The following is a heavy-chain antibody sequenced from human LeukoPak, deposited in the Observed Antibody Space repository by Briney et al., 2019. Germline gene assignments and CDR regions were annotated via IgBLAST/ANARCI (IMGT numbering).Heavy chain of an antibody. D-gene: IGHD2-21*01. J-gene: IGHJ4*02. CDR1: GFSLSSYE. CDR3: ARGALGCGGDCLDF. V-gene: IGHV3-48*03. CDR2: IDTSGSTT. Sequence: PGGSLRLSCAASGFSLSSYEWNWVRQAPGKGLEWVSYIDTSGSTTFNADSVKGRFTTSRDNAKKSLFLQMSSLRAEDTAVYYCARGALGCGGDCLDFWGQGTRVTVSS.